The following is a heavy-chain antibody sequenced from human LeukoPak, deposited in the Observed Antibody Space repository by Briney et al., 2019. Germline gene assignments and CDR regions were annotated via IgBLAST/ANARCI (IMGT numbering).Heavy chain of an antibody. CDR1: GYTFTDYH. CDR2: INPKSGDT. J-gene: IGHJ4*02. CDR3: AYRGDTYAYDH. D-gene: IGHD5-18*01. V-gene: IGHV1-2*02. Sequence: ASVKVSCKASGYTFTDYHIQWVRQAPGQGLEWMGWINPKSGDTNYAQKFQGRVTLTRDASISTAYMELSSLRSDDTALYYCAYRGDTYAYDHWGQGTLVTVSS.